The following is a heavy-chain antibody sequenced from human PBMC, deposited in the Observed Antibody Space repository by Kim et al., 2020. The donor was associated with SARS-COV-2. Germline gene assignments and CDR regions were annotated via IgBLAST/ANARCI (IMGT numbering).Heavy chain of an antibody. Sequence: YEDSVKGRFTMSRYTPKNIVYLEMDSLGADDTAIYYCAKGRGEGYFDNWGQGTLVTVSS. D-gene: IGHD3-10*01. J-gene: IGHJ4*02. V-gene: IGHV3-23*01. CDR3: AKGRGEGYFDN.